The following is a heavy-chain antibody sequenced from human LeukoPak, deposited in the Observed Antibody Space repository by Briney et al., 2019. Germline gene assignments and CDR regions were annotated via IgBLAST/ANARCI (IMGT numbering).Heavy chain of an antibody. CDR3: AKASNSSKPYLFDY. V-gene: IGHV3-23*01. J-gene: IGHJ4*02. Sequence: GGSLRLSCAASGFTFSGYVMSWVRQAPGKGLEWVSAISDNSVSTYYADSVKGRFTVSRDNSKNTVYLQMNSLRVEDTAVYYCAKASNSSKPYLFDYWGQGTLVTVSS. D-gene: IGHD6-6*01. CDR2: ISDNSVST. CDR1: GFTFSGYV.